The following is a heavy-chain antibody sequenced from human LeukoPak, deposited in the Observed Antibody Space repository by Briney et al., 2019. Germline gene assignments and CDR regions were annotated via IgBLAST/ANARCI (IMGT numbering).Heavy chain of an antibody. CDR3: AREAYYYDSSGLT. V-gene: IGHV3-21*01. Sequence: GGSLRLSCAASGFTFSSYSMNWVRQAPGKGLEWVSSISSSSSYIYYADSVKGRFTISRDNAKNSLYLQMNSLRAEDTAVYYCAREAYYYDSSGLTWGQGTLVTVSS. D-gene: IGHD3-22*01. CDR1: GFTFSSYS. J-gene: IGHJ4*02. CDR2: ISSSSSYI.